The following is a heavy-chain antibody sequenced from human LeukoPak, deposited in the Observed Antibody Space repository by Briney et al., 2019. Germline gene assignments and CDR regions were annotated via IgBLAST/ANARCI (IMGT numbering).Heavy chain of an antibody. CDR3: ARANTVGTDYFDY. V-gene: IGHV4-30-4*08. CDR2: IYYSGST. Sequence: SETLSLTCTVSGGSISSGDYYWSWIRQPPGKGLEWIGYIYYSGSTYYNPSLKSRVTISVDTSKNQFSLKLSSVTAADTAVYYCARANTVGTDYFDYWGQGTLVTVSS. CDR1: GGSISSGDYY. J-gene: IGHJ4*02. D-gene: IGHD4-23*01.